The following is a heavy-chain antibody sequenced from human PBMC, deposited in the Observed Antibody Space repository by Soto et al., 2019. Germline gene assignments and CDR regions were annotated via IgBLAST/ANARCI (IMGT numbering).Heavy chain of an antibody. CDR2: IFYTGRT. CDR3: AGWEPITLAVGAFDI. Sequence: QLQLQESVPGLVKPSDTLSLTCTVSGGSISSGSCYLGWIRQPPGKGLEWIGSIFYTGRTYYNPSRKSRVTISVDTSAIQLSLKLSSVTAADTAGYYCAGWEPITLAVGAFDIWGQGTMVSV. J-gene: IGHJ3*02. V-gene: IGHV4-39*01. D-gene: IGHD3-22*01. CDR1: GGSISSGSCY.